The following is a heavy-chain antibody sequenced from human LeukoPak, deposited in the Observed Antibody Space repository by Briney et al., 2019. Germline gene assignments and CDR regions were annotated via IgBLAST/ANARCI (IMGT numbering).Heavy chain of an antibody. V-gene: IGHV1-2*02. Sequence: ASVKVSCKASGYTFTGYYMHWVRQAPGQGLEWMGWINPNSGGTNYAQKFQGRVTMTRDTSISTAYMELSRLRSDDTAVYYCARDPWSDNWFDPWGHGTLVTVSS. CDR2: INPNSGGT. CDR3: ARDPWSDNWFDP. CDR1: GYTFTGYY. J-gene: IGHJ5*02.